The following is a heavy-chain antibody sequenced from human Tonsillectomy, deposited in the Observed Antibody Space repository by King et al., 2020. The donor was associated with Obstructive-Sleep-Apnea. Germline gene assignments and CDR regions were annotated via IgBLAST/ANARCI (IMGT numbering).Heavy chain of an antibody. Sequence: VQLVESGGGLVQPGGSLRLSCAASGFTFSSYAMSWVRQAPGRGLEWVSGISGRGGSTYYADSVKGRFTISRDNSKNTLYLQMNSLRAEDTAVYYCAKDVRYDYGDSNYFDFWGQGTLVTVSS. V-gene: IGHV3-23*04. CDR1: GFTFSSYA. CDR2: ISGRGGST. J-gene: IGHJ4*02. CDR3: AKDVRYDYGDSNYFDF. D-gene: IGHD4-17*01.